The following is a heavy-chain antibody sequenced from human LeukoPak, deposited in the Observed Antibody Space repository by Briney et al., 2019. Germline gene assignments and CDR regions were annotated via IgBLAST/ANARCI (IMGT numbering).Heavy chain of an antibody. J-gene: IGHJ3*02. V-gene: IGHV3-23*01. CDR3: ARVGMIVVVTGRGGAFDI. Sequence: GGSLRLSCAASGFTFSSYAMSWVRQAPGKGLEWVSAISGSSGSTYYADSVKGRFTISRDNSKNTLYLQMNSLRAEDTAVYYCARVGMIVVVTGRGGAFDIWGQGTMVTVSS. CDR2: ISGSSGST. CDR1: GFTFSSYA. D-gene: IGHD3-22*01.